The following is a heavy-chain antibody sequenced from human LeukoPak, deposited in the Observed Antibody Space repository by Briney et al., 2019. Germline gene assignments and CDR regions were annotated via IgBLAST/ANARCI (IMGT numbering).Heavy chain of an antibody. D-gene: IGHD3-10*01. V-gene: IGHV4-34*01. J-gene: IGHJ6*04. Sequence: SETLSLTCAVYGGSFSGYYWSWIRQPPGKGLEWIGEINHSGSTNYNPSLKSRVTISVDTSKNQFSLKLSSVTAADTAVYYCAREAHSVKYYYGSGSLAGILDVWGKGTTVTVSS. CDR1: GGSFSGYY. CDR2: INHSGST. CDR3: AREAHSVKYYYGSGSLAGILDV.